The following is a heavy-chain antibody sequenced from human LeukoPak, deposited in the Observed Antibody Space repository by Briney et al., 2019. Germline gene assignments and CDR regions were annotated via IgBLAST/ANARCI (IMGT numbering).Heavy chain of an antibody. D-gene: IGHD4-17*01. V-gene: IGHV3-23*01. CDR3: ARDPNGDYIGAFDF. Sequence: PGGSLRLSCAASGFTFSIYAMHWVRQAPGKGLEWVSTMRGGGTDANYADSVKGRFTISRDNSKGTLSLQMNSLRADDTATYYCARDPNGDYIGAFDFWGQGTVVTVSS. CDR2: MRGGGTDA. CDR1: GFTFSIYA. J-gene: IGHJ3*01.